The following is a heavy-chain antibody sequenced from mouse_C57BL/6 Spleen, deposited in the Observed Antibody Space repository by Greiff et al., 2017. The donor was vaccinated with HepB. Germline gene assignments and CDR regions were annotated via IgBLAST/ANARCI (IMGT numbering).Heavy chain of an antibody. V-gene: IGHV1-39*01. Sequence: VQLQQSGPELVKPGASVKISCKASGYSFTDYNMNWVKQSNGKSLEWIGGINPNYGTTSYNQKFKDKATLTVDQSTSTAYMHRNSLTSEDSAVYYCARKIYYSNYFDYWGQGTTLTVSS. CDR3: ARKIYYSNYFDY. CDR1: GYSFTDYN. J-gene: IGHJ2*01. D-gene: IGHD2-5*01. CDR2: INPNYGTT.